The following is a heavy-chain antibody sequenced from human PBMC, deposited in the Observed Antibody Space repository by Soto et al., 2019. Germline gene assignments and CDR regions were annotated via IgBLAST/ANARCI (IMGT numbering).Heavy chain of an antibody. D-gene: IGHD4-17*01. V-gene: IGHV1-18*04. CDR3: AIADYGDDDY. Sequence: LVQSGAEAKKPGASVKVSCKASGYTFSTSTLSWVRQAPGQGLEWMGWIKANSGNTNYAPKLQGRVTMTTDTSTSTAYMELSSLTSADTAMYYCAIADYGDDDYWGQGTLVTVSS. CDR1: GYTFSTST. CDR2: IKANSGNT. J-gene: IGHJ4*02.